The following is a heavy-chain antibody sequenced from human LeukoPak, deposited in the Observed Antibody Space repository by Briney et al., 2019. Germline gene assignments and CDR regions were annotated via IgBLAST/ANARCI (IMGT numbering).Heavy chain of an antibody. CDR3: ARTQGPDALDI. CDR1: GFSLSTIGMC. J-gene: IGHJ3*02. Sequence: SGPALVKPTQTLTLTCSFSGFSLSTIGMCVNWVRQPPGKALEWLARSDWDDDEYYNTSLKTRLTSSKDTSKNPVVLTMTNLDPVDTATYFCARTQGPDALDIWGQGTMVTV. V-gene: IGHV2-70*11. CDR2: SDWDDDE.